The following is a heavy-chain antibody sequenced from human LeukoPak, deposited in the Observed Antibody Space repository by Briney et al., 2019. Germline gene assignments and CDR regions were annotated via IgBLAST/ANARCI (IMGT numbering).Heavy chain of an antibody. CDR2: IYYSGST. Sequence: SETLSLTCTVSGGSISSGDYYWSWIRQPPGKGLEWIGYIYYSGSTYYNPSLKSRVTISVDTSKNQFSLKLSSVTAADTAVYYCASTSMPKLVSKWNPPDYWGQGTLVTVSS. D-gene: IGHD1-1*01. J-gene: IGHJ4*02. CDR3: ASTSMPKLVSKWNPPDY. V-gene: IGHV4-30-4*01. CDR1: GGSISSGDYY.